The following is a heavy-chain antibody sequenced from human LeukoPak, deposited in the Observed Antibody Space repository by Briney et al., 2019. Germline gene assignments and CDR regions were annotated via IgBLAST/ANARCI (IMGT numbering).Heavy chain of an antibody. CDR1: GFTVSSNY. V-gene: IGHV3-53*01. CDR2: IYSGGST. J-gene: IGHJ6*03. Sequence: PGGSLRLSCAASGFTVSSNYMSWVRQAPGKGLEWVSIIYSGGSTFYADSVKGRITISRDNAKNSLYLQMNRLRAEDTAVYFCAREAQGSGLPGLSRYYYMDVWGKGTTVTVSS. CDR3: AREAQGSGLPGLSRYYYMDV. D-gene: IGHD3-10*01.